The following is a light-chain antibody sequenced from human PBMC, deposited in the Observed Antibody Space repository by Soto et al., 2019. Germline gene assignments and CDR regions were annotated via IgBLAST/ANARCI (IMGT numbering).Light chain of an antibody. CDR2: AAS. Sequence: DIQMTQSPSSLSASVGDRVTIPCRVSQSISSYLNWYQQKPGKAPKLLIYAASSLRSGVPSRFSGSGSGTDFTLTISSLQPEDFATYYCQQSYSTPVVTFGQGTKVDIK. CDR1: QSISSY. J-gene: IGKJ1*01. V-gene: IGKV1-39*01. CDR3: QQSYSTPVVT.